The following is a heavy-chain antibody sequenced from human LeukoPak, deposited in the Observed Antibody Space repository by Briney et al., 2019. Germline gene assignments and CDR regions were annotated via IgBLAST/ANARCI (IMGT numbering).Heavy chain of an antibody. Sequence: GESLKISCKAAGYSFSNYWIGWVCQMPGKGLEWMGIIYPSDSDTRYSPSFQRQVTISADKSITTAYLQWSSLKASDTAMYYCVGRHSDFYFDYWGQGTLVTVSS. V-gene: IGHV5-51*01. CDR3: VGRHSDFYFDY. CDR1: GYSFSNYW. J-gene: IGHJ4*02. D-gene: IGHD4-11*01. CDR2: IYPSDSDT.